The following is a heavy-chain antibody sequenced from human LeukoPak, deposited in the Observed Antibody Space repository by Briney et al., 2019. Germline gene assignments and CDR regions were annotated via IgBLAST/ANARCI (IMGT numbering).Heavy chain of an antibody. CDR2: IKHDGSEK. J-gene: IGHJ4*02. CDR3: SRDRDSSGSWEINFDY. D-gene: IGHD1-26*01. V-gene: IGHV3-7*01. Sequence: GGSLRLSCAASGFPFSYYYMSWIRQAPGKGLEWVASIKHDGSEKYYVDSVKGRFTISRDDAKNSVYLQMSSLRVEDTAVYYCSRDRDSSGSWEINFDYWGQGTLVTVSS. CDR1: GFPFSYYY.